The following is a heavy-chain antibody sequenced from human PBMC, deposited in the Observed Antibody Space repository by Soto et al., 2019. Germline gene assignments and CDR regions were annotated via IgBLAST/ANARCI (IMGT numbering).Heavy chain of an antibody. J-gene: IGHJ6*03. D-gene: IGHD4-4*01. CDR2: ISAYSSNT. Sequence: ASVKVSCKASGYTFRSYGISWVRQAPGQGLERLGWISAYSSNTHYAQKFQGKVTMTTDTSTSTAYMELRSLRSDDTAMYYCAKADSNYAGKFSYYFMDVWGKGTMVTVSS. CDR3: AKADSNYAGKFSYYFMDV. V-gene: IGHV1-18*01. CDR1: GYTFRSYG.